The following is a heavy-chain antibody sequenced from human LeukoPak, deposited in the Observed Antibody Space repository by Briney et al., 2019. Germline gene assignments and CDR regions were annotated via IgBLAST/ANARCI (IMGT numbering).Heavy chain of an antibody. V-gene: IGHV3-15*01. D-gene: IGHD2-21*02. CDR3: ATEGRYRGGDCLSYFDY. CDR2: IKSTADGGTT. J-gene: IGHJ4*02. CDR1: GFTFSSAW. Sequence: PGGSLRLSCAASGFTFSSAWLSWVRQAPGKGLEWIGRIKSTADGGTTDYAAPVKGRFAISRDDSKNTLYLQMSSLRTEDTAVYYCATEGRYRGGDCLSYFDYWGQGTLVTVSS.